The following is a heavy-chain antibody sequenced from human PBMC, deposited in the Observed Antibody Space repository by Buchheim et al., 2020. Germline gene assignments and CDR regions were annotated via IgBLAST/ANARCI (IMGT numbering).Heavy chain of an antibody. J-gene: IGHJ4*02. V-gene: IGHV3-30*04. CDR1: GFTFSSYA. CDR2: ISYDGSNK. CDR3: ARDSVGAFDY. D-gene: IGHD5/OR15-5a*01. Sequence: QVQLVESGGGVVQPGRSLRLSCAASGFTFSSYAMHWVRQAPGKGLEWVAVISYDGSNKYYADSVKGRFTISSDNYKNTLYLQMNSLRAEDTAVYYCARDSVGAFDYWGQGTL.